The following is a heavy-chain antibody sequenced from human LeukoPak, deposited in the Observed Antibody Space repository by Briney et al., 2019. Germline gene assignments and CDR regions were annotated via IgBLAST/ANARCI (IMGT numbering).Heavy chain of an antibody. J-gene: IGHJ4*02. CDR2: IKQDGSEK. CDR1: GFTFSTYW. D-gene: IGHD3-10*01. CDR3: AREASSGTLFDY. V-gene: IGHV3-7*05. Sequence: PGGSLRLSCAASGFTFSTYWMNWVRQAPGKGLEWVANIKQDGSEKYYVDSVKGRFTISRDNAKNSLYLQMNSLRAEDTAVYYCAREASSGTLFDYWGQGTLVTVSS.